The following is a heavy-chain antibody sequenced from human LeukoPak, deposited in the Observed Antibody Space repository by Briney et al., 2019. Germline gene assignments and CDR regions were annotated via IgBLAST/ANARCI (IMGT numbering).Heavy chain of an antibody. CDR2: ISGSGGST. V-gene: IGHV3-23*01. CDR1: GFTFSSYA. J-gene: IGHJ6*02. D-gene: IGHD3-10*01. Sequence: PGGSLRLSCAASGFTFSSYAMSWVRQAPGKGLEWVSAISGSGGSTYYADSVKGRFTISRDNSKNTLYLQMNSLRAEDTAVYYCAKVRGSGSYGSMDVWGQGTTVTVSS. CDR3: AKVRGSGSYGSMDV.